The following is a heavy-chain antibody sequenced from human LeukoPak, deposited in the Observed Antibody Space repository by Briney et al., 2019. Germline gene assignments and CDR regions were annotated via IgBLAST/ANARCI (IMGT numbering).Heavy chain of an antibody. CDR3: ARGGVGYSYGFDAFDI. J-gene: IGHJ3*02. Sequence: PGGSLRLSCAASGFTFSSYEMNWVRQAPGKGLEWVSYISSSGSTIYHADSVKGRFIISRDNAKNSLYLQMNSLRAEDTAVYYCARGGVGYSYGFDAFDIWGQGTMVTVSS. CDR2: ISSSGSTI. V-gene: IGHV3-48*03. D-gene: IGHD5-18*01. CDR1: GFTFSSYE.